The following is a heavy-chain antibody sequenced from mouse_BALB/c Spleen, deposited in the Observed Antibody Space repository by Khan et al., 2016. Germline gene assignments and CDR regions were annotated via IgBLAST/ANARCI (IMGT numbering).Heavy chain of an antibody. CDR1: GYSITSDYA. D-gene: IGHD2-14*01. CDR2: ISYSGST. Sequence: EVQLQESGPGLGKPSQSLSLTCTVTGYSITSDYAWNGIRQFPGNKLEWMGYISYSGSTSYNPSFKSRISITRDTSKNQFFLQLNSVTTEDTATYYCARHRNRYGRTLFAYWGHGTLVTVSA. CDR3: ARHRNRYGRTLFAY. V-gene: IGHV3-2*02. J-gene: IGHJ3*01.